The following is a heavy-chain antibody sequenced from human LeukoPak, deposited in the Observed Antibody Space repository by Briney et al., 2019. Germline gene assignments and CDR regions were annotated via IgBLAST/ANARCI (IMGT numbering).Heavy chain of an antibody. Sequence: GGSLRLSCVASGFTFSSYWMTWVRQAPGKGLEWVGRIKSKTDGGTTDYAAPVKGRFTISRDDSKNTLYLQMNSLRAEDTAVYYCARDYYDSSGYYYRDYWGQGTLVTVSS. CDR3: ARDYYDSSGYYYRDY. J-gene: IGHJ4*02. CDR2: IKSKTDGGTT. CDR1: GFTFSSYW. D-gene: IGHD3-22*01. V-gene: IGHV3-15*01.